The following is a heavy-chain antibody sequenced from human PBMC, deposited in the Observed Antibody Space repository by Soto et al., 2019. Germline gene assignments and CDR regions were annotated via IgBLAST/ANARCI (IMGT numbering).Heavy chain of an antibody. CDR3: ARGALLAGSYYEYYFDY. CDR2: IYTSGST. Sequence: LSLTCTVSGGSISSYYWSWIRQPAGKGLEWIGRIYTSGSTNYNPSLKSRVTMSVDTSKNRCSLKLSSVTAADTAVYYCARGALLAGSYYEYYFDYWGKGTLVTVSS. V-gene: IGHV4-4*07. CDR1: GGSISSYY. J-gene: IGHJ4*02. D-gene: IGHD1-26*01.